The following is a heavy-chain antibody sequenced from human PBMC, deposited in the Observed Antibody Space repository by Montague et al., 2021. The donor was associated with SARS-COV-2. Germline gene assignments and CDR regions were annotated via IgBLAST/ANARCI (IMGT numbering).Heavy chain of an antibody. CDR1: GGSITGFS. Sequence: SETLSLTCAVSGGSITGFSWSWVRQSAGKGLEWIGCVTTSGTTNYSPSLKSRVTISVDTSKNQMSLNLNSVTAADTAVYYCAGDRGRSLHFDLWGRGTLVTVSS. V-gene: IGHV4-4*07. CDR2: VTTSGTT. CDR3: AGDRGRSLHFDL. J-gene: IGHJ2*01.